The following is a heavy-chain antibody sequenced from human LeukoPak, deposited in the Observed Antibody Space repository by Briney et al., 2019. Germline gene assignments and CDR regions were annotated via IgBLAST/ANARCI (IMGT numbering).Heavy chain of an antibody. J-gene: IGHJ5*02. D-gene: IGHD1-14*01. CDR1: GGYISSYY. Sequence: PSETLSLTCTVSGGYISSYYWSWIRQPPGQGLEWIGYIYYSGSTNYNPSLKSRVTISVDTSKNQFSLKLSSVTAADTAVYYCARHKNRASWFDPWGQGTLVTVSS. V-gene: IGHV4-59*08. CDR3: ARHKNRASWFDP. CDR2: IYYSGST.